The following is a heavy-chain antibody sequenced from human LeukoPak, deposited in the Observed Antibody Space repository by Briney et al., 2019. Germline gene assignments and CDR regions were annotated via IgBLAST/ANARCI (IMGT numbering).Heavy chain of an antibody. CDR1: GFTFSSYA. CDR2: ISRSGYSP. D-gene: IGHD5-24*01. V-gene: IGHV3-23*01. CDR3: AKNIWTELATIYYYMDV. Sequence: GGSLRLSCAASGFTFSSYAMSWVRQAPGKGLEWVAGISRSGYSPYYADSVKGRFTISRDNYKNALYLQMNSLRAGDTAVYYCAKNIWTELATIYYYMDVWGKGTTVTVSS. J-gene: IGHJ6*03.